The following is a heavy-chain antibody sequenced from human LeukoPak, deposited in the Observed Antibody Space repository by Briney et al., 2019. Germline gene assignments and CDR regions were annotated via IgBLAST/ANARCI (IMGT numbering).Heavy chain of an antibody. CDR3: AKDTSSGLDY. CDR1: GITFSSYS. D-gene: IGHD6-19*01. Sequence: GGSLRLSCGASGITFSSYSMSWVRQAPGKGLEWVSVIYSGGSTYYADSVKGRFTISRDNSKNTLYLQMNSLRAEDTAVYYCAKDTSSGLDYWGQGTLVTVSS. J-gene: IGHJ4*02. CDR2: IYSGGST. V-gene: IGHV3-NL1*01.